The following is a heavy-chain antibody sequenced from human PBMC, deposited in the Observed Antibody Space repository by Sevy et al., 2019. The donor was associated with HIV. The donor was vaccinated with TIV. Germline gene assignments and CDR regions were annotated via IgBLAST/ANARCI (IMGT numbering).Heavy chain of an antibody. CDR3: ARVKEFTIFGVEGYYYYGMDV. Sequence: GGSLRLSCAASGFTFSTYGIHWVRQAPGKGLEWVALISYDGTKTFYIDSVKGRFTVSRDNSKNVLYLQMNSLRAEDTAVYYCARVKEFTIFGVEGYYYYGMDVWGQGTTVTVSS. V-gene: IGHV3-30*03. J-gene: IGHJ6*02. CDR1: GFTFSTYG. D-gene: IGHD3-3*01. CDR2: ISYDGTKT.